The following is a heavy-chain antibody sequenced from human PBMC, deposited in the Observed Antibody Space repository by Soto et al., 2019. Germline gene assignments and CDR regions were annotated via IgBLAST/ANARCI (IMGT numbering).Heavy chain of an antibody. D-gene: IGHD1-1*01. CDR2: IYYSGST. V-gene: IGHV4-59*01. CDR1: GGSISSYY. Sequence: SETLSLTCTVSGGSISSYYWSWIRQPPGKGLEWIGYIYYSGSTNYNPSLKSRVTISVDTSKNQFSLKLSSVTAADTAVYYCARGTKLTPNDYWGQETLVTVSS. J-gene: IGHJ4*02. CDR3: ARGTKLTPNDY.